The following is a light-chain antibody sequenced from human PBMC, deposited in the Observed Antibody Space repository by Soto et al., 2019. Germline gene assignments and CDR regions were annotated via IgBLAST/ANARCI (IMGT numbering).Light chain of an antibody. CDR3: QQYDTYWT. Sequence: DIPMTQSPSTLSASVGDRVTITCRASQSINNWLAWYQQKPGKAPKLLIYKASNLDIGVPSRFSGSGSGTDFTLTISSLQHDDFATYYCQQYDTYWTFGQGTKVEIK. CDR1: QSINNW. V-gene: IGKV1-5*03. CDR2: KAS. J-gene: IGKJ1*01.